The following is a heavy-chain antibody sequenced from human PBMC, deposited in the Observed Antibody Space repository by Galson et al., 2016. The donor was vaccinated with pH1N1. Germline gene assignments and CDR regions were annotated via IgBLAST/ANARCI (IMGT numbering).Heavy chain of an antibody. CDR1: GFSLDTSGVG. J-gene: IGHJ5*01. CDR3: AHRRSPYVDFCGGPNWFDS. Sequence: PALVKPTQTLTLTCTVSGFSLDTSGVGVGWIRQPPGKALEWLGDICWNDEKRYSSSLRNSLTITKDASKNQVVLTMTNVDPVDTATYFCAHRRSPYVDFCGGPNWFDSWGQGTLVTVSS. D-gene: IGHD3-3*01. CDR2: ICWNDEK. V-gene: IGHV2-5*01.